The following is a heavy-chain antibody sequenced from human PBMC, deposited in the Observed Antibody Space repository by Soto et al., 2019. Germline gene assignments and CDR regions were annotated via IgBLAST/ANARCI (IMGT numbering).Heavy chain of an antibody. CDR2: ISSSGSTI. D-gene: IGHD3-10*01. CDR3: ARAWFGEELYAAFDI. J-gene: IGHJ3*02. Sequence: QVQLVESGAGLVKPGGSLRLSCAASGFTFSDYYMSWIRQAPGKGLEWVSYISSSGSTIYYADPVKGRFTISRDNAKNSLYLQMNSRRAEETAVYYGARAWFGEELYAAFDIWGQGTMVTVSS. CDR1: GFTFSDYY. V-gene: IGHV3-11*01.